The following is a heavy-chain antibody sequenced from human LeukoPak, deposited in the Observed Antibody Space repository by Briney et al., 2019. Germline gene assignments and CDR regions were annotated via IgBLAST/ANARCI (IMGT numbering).Heavy chain of an antibody. J-gene: IGHJ4*02. CDR2: IYSGGST. D-gene: IGHD1-26*01. CDR1: GFTVTSNY. V-gene: IGHV3-66*01. Sequence: GGSLRLSCAASGFTVTSNYMSWVRQAPGKGLEWVSVIYSGGSTYYADSVKGRFTFSRDNSKNTLYVQMNSLRAEDTAVYYCARTYSGTHGPFDYWGQGTLVTVSS. CDR3: ARTYSGTHGPFDY.